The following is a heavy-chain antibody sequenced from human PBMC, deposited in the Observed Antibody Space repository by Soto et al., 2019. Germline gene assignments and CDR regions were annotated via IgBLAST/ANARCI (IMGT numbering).Heavy chain of an antibody. CDR2: IIPIFGTA. V-gene: IGHV1-69*13. Sequence: ASVQVSCKASVGTFSSYAISWVRQAPGQGLEWMGGIIPIFGTANYAQKFQGRVTITADESTSTAYMELSSLRSEDTAVYYCARGPPYKDTAMAPFDYWGQGTLVTVSS. J-gene: IGHJ4*02. D-gene: IGHD5-18*01. CDR3: ARGPPYKDTAMAPFDY. CDR1: VGTFSSYA.